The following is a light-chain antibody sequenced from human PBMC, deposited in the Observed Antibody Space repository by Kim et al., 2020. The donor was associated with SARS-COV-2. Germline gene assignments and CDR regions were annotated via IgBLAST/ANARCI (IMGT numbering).Light chain of an antibody. V-gene: IGLV3-1*01. J-gene: IGLJ2*01. CDR1: KLGDKY. CDR3: QAWDSSTNVV. Sequence: SYELTQPPSVSVSPGQTASITCSGDKLGDKYACWYQQTPGQSPVRVIYQDSKRPSGIPERFSGSNSGNTATLTISGTQAMDEADYYCQAWDSSTNVVFGGGTKLTVL. CDR2: QDS.